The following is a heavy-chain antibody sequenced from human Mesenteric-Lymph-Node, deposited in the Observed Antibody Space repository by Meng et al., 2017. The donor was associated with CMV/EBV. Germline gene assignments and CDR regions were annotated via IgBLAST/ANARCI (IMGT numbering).Heavy chain of an antibody. V-gene: IGHV4-39*01. D-gene: IGHD2-15*01. J-gene: IGHJ5*02. CDR2: IYYSGNT. CDR3: ARLTLLSNWFDP. CDR1: GGSISSSSYY. Sequence: SETLSLTCTVSGGSISSSSYYWGWIRQPPGKGLEWIGNIYYSGNTYYNPSLKSRVTISVDTSKNQFSLKLSSVTAADTAVYYCARLTLLSNWFDPWGQGTLVTVSS.